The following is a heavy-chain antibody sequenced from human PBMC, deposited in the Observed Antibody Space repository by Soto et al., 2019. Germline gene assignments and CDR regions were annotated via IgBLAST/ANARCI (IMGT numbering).Heavy chain of an antibody. D-gene: IGHD2-2*01. J-gene: IGHJ6*02. CDR3: ARDVSGPGATYVMDV. V-gene: IGHV1-46*01. CDR1: GYIFSSHC. CDR2: INPGGGRT. Sequence: QVQLVQSGADVKKPGASVKVSCKASGYIFSSHCINWVRQAPGQGLQWMGIINPGGGRTAYAQKFQGRVTLTRDMSTSTVYMELTSLTYDDTAVYYCARDVSGPGATYVMDVWGQGTTVTVSS.